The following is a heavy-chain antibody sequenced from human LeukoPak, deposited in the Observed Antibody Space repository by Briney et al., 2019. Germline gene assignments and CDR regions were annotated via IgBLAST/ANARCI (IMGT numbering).Heavy chain of an antibody. D-gene: IGHD5-18*01. CDR1: GFTVSSNY. CDR2: IYSGGST. J-gene: IGHJ4*02. Sequence: GGSLRLSCAASGFTVSSNYMSWVRQAPGKGLEWVSVIYSGGSTYYADSVKGQFTISRDNSKNTLYLQMNSLRAEDTAVYYCARESSYGYVDYWGQGTLVTVSS. V-gene: IGHV3-66*02. CDR3: ARESSYGYVDY.